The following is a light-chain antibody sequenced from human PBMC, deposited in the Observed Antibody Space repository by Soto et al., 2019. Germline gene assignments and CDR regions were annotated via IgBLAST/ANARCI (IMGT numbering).Light chain of an antibody. CDR3: SSYTTSSSVV. V-gene: IGLV2-14*01. J-gene: IGLJ3*02. Sequence: QSVLTQPASVSGSPGQSITISCTGTSSDIGGYNYVSWYQHHPGQAPKLMIYDVTIRPSGVSDRFSDSKSGNTASLTISGLQPEDEASYYCSSYTTSSSVVFGGGTKVTVL. CDR2: DVT. CDR1: SSDIGGYNY.